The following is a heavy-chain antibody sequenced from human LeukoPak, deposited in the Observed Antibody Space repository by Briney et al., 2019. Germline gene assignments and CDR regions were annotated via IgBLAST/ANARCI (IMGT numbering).Heavy chain of an antibody. CDR3: AKDSLADIDY. V-gene: IGHV3-30*02. Sequence: GGSLRLSCAASGFIFSTYGMYWVRQAPGKGLEWVAFIRHDGSIKNYANSVKGRSTISRDNSKNTLYLQMNSLRAEDTAVYYCAKDSLADIDYWGQGTLVTVSS. J-gene: IGHJ4*02. D-gene: IGHD3-16*01. CDR1: GFIFSTYG. CDR2: IRHDGSIK.